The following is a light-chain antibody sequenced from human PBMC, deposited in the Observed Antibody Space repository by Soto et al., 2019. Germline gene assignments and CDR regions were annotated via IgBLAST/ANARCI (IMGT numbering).Light chain of an antibody. V-gene: IGLV2-14*01. J-gene: IGLJ1*01. CDR3: SSYTSSTTLYV. CDR1: SSDIGAYDY. Sequence: QSALAQPASLSGSPGQSITISCTGTSSDIGAYDYVSGCQQHPGKAPKLIIYDVSNRPSGVSNRFSGSKSGNTATLTISGLQAEDEADYSCSSYTSSTTLYVFGTGTKVTVL. CDR2: DVS.